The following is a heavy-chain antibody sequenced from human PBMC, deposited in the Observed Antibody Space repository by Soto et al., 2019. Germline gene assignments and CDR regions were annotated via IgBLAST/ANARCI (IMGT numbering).Heavy chain of an antibody. CDR1: GGSISSYY. J-gene: IGHJ6*03. CDR3: ARKNNYKDYYYYMDV. V-gene: IGHV4-59*08. D-gene: IGHD4-4*01. CDR2: IYYSGST. Sequence: SETLSLTCTVSGGSISSYYWSWIRQPPGKGLEWIGYIYYSGSTNYNPSLKSRVTISVDTSKNQFSLKLSSVTAADTAVYFCARKNNYKDYYYYMDVWGKGTTVTVSS.